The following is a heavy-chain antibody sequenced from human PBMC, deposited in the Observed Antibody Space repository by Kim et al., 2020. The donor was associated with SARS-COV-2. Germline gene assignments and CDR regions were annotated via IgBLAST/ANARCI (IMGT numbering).Heavy chain of an antibody. J-gene: IGHJ3*02. CDR3: ARDPHYYDILTGPPNDAFDI. D-gene: IGHD3-9*01. CDR1: GFTFSSYA. CDR2: ISYDGSNK. Sequence: GGSLRLSCAAPGFTFSSYAMHWVRQAPGKGLEWVAVISYDGSNKYYADSVKGRFTISRDNSKNTLYLQMNSLRAEDTAVYYCARDPHYYDILTGPPNDAFDIWGQGTMVTVSS. V-gene: IGHV3-30-3*01.